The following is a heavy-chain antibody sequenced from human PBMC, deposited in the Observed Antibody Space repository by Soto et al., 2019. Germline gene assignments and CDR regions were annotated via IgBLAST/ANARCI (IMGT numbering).Heavy chain of an antibody. CDR3: ARLEFLVVGRSSYRTEPYYGLDV. D-gene: IGHD6-6*01. CDR1: GYTFIAYY. Sequence: ASVKVSCKASGYTFIAYYIHWVRQAPGQGLEWMGWINPNIGGTNYAQKFQDRVTMTRDTSISTAYMELSRLKSDDTAVYYCARLEFLVVGRSSYRTEPYYGLDVWGQGTRVTVA. CDR2: INPNIGGT. J-gene: IGHJ6*02. V-gene: IGHV1-2*02.